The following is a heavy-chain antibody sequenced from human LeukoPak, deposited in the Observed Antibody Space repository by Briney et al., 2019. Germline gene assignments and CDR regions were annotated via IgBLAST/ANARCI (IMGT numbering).Heavy chain of an antibody. J-gene: IGHJ4*02. CDR1: GGSISSSSYY. CDR2: IYYSGST. V-gene: IGHV4-39*07. CDR3: ARSGLGPFDY. Sequence: SETLSLICTVSGGSISSSSYYWGWIRQPPGKGLEWIGSIYYSGSTYYNPSLKSRVTISVDTSKNQFSLKLSSVTAADTAVYYCARSGLGPFDYWGQGTLVTVSS. D-gene: IGHD3-16*01.